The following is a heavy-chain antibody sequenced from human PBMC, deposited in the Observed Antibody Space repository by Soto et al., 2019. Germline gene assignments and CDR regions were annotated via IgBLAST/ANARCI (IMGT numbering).Heavy chain of an antibody. V-gene: IGHV1-18*01. CDR1: GYTFTSYG. CDR2: ISAYNGNT. Sequence: ASVKVSCKASGYTFTSYGISWVRQAPGQGLEWMGWISAYNGNTNYAQKLQGRVTMTTDTSTSTAYMELRSLRSDDTAVYYCARYYDFWSGYYSPSFFYYWCQGILGTVSS. CDR3: ARYYDFWSGYYSPSFFYY. D-gene: IGHD3-3*01. J-gene: IGHJ4*02.